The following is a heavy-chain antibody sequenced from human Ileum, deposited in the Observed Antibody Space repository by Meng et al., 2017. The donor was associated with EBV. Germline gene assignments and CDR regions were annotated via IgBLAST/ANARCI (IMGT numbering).Heavy chain of an antibody. CDR2: IYHSGST. CDR1: GGSISSSNW. J-gene: IGHJ4*02. CDR3: ARVGQWLPIDY. Sequence: HVQLQEAGPGSVKPSGTLSRTCAVSGGSISSSNWWSWVRQPPGKGLEWIGEIYHSGSTNYNPSLKSRVTISVDKSKNQFSLNLSSVTAADTAVYFCARVGQWLPIDYWGQGTLVTVSS. D-gene: IGHD6-19*01. V-gene: IGHV4-4*02.